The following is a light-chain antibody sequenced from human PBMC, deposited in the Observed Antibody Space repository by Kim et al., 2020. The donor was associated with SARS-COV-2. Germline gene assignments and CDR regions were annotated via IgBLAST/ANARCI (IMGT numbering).Light chain of an antibody. V-gene: IGLV3-1*01. J-gene: IGLJ3*02. CDR2: QDS. CDR1: KLGDKY. Sequence: SPGQTASITCSGDKLGDKYACWYQQKPGQSPVLVFYQDSKRPSGIPERFAGSNSGNTATLTISGTQAMDEADYYCQAWDSSTAVFGGGTKLTVL. CDR3: QAWDSSTAV.